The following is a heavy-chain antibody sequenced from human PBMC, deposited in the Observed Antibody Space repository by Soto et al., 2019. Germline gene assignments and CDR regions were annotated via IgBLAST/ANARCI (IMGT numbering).Heavy chain of an antibody. Sequence: SETLSLTCTVSGGSISGNSYFRGWVRQPPGKGLEWIGSVYYSGTTFYNPSLKSRVTISVDTSKNQFSLKLTSVTATDTAVYYCATRLIQSWFDPWGQGTLVTVSS. D-gene: IGHD2-8*01. V-gene: IGHV4-39*01. CDR1: GGSISGNSYF. CDR3: ATRLIQSWFDP. J-gene: IGHJ5*02. CDR2: VYYSGTT.